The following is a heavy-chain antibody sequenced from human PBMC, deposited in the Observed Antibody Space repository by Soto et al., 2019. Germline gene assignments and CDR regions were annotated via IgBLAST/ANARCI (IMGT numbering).Heavy chain of an antibody. CDR3: ARRCSSTSCYGKPYGMDV. Sequence: QVQLVQSGAEVKKPGSSVKVSCKASGGTFSSYAISWVRQAPGQGLEWMGGIIPIFGTANYAQKFQGRVTSTADESTSTAYMELSSLRSEDTAVYYCARRCSSTSCYGKPYGMDVWGQGTTVTVSS. CDR1: GGTFSSYA. D-gene: IGHD2-2*01. CDR2: IIPIFGTA. V-gene: IGHV1-69*01. J-gene: IGHJ6*02.